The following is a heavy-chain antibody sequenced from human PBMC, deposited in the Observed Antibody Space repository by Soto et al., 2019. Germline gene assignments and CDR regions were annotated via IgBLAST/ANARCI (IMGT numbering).Heavy chain of an antibody. D-gene: IGHD6-19*01. CDR1: GYTFTSYY. J-gene: IGHJ1*01. CDR3: ARDQGRSGWYVEYFQH. Sequence: ASVKVSCKASGYTFTSYYMHWVRQAPGQGLEWMGIINPSGGSTSYAQKFQGRVTMTRDTSTSTVYMELSSLRSEDTAVYYCARDQGRSGWYVEYFQHWGQGTLVTVSS. CDR2: INPSGGST. V-gene: IGHV1-46*01.